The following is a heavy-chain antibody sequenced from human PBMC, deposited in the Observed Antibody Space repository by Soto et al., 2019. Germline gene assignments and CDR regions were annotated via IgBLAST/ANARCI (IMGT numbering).Heavy chain of an antibody. J-gene: IGHJ4*02. V-gene: IGHV3-30*03. CDR1: GFTLSDYG. Sequence: QVQLVESGGGVVPPGRSLRLSCTASGFTLSDYGMHWVRQAPDKGLEWMAFISFDGSETYYADSLKGRFTVSRDTSENTFYLQLYSLRDDDTAVFQCVRGRWRGCCPSTVCYTFDLWGQGSLVSVSS. CDR3: VRGRWRGCCPSTVCYTFDL. CDR2: ISFDGSET. D-gene: IGHD2-8*01.